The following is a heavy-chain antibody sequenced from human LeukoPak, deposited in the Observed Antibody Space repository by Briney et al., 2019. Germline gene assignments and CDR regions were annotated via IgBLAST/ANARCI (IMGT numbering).Heavy chain of an antibody. V-gene: IGHV4-59*01. CDR2: FYYSGST. CDR3: GRTYYYGSGGYYNSFGYFDY. Sequence: SETLSLTCSVSGGSISSYYWSWIRQPPGKGLEWIGYFYYSGSTNYNPSLKSRVTISVDTSKNQFSLKLSSVTAADTAVYYCGRTYYYGSGGYYNSFGYFDYWGQGTLVTVSS. CDR1: GGSISSYY. J-gene: IGHJ4*02. D-gene: IGHD3-10*01.